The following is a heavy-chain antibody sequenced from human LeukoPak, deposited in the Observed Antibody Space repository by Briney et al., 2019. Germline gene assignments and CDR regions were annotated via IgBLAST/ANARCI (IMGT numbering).Heavy chain of an antibody. CDR2: IYYSGST. CDR1: GGSISSYY. J-gene: IGHJ4*02. CDR3: ARGGSYTMVKNY. Sequence: PSETLSLTCTVSGGSISSYYWSWIRQPPGKGLEWIGYIYYSGSTNYNPSLKSRVTISVDTSKNQFSLKLSSVTAADTAVYYCARGGSYTMVKNYWGRGTLVTVSS. V-gene: IGHV4-59*01. D-gene: IGHD1-26*01.